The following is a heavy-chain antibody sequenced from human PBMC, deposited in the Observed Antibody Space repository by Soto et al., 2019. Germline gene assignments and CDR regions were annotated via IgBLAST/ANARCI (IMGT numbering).Heavy chain of an antibody. V-gene: IGHV4-59*08. CDR1: GDSLGGYY. D-gene: IGHD6-19*01. Sequence: QVQLRESGPGLVKPSETLSLTCTVSGDSLGGYYWSWIRQTPGKGLEWIGYTYFYDGTTKYNPSLKSRLSLSVDKSKRQFSLRLSSLTAADTAVYYCARHLWSSGYYLVFDSWGQGTLVTVSS. J-gene: IGHJ4*02. CDR3: ARHLWSSGYYLVFDS. CDR2: TYFYDGTT.